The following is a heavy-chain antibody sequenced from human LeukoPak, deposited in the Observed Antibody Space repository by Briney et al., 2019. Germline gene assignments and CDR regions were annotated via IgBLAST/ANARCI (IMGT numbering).Heavy chain of an antibody. Sequence: GGSLRLSCAASGFTFSDYYMSWIRQAPGKGLEWVSYISSSGSTIYYADSVKGRFTISRDNAKNPLYLQMNSLRAEDTAVYYCARVTPSNDAFDIWGQGTMVTVSS. D-gene: IGHD1-14*01. CDR1: GFTFSDYY. CDR3: ARVTPSNDAFDI. V-gene: IGHV3-11*04. CDR2: ISSSGSTI. J-gene: IGHJ3*02.